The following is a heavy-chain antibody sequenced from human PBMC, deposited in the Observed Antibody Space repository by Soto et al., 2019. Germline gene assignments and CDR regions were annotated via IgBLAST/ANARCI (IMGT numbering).Heavy chain of an antibody. J-gene: IGHJ3*02. Sequence: QVQLVQSGAEVKKPGSSVKVFCKASGGTFSTYGISWVRQAPGQGLERMGGIIPVLGTANYAQKFQGRVTITADESTTTAYMELSSLIIEDMAVDYCARVRGGMATIRDALDMWGQVTMVTVSS. V-gene: IGHV1-69*01. CDR2: IIPVLGTA. CDR3: ARVRGGMATIRDALDM. D-gene: IGHD5-12*01. CDR1: GGTFSTYG.